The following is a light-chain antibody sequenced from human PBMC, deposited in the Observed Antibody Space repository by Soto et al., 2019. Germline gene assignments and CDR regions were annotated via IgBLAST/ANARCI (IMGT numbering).Light chain of an antibody. CDR3: QPYNSYSEA. CDR1: QTISSW. CDR2: KAS. J-gene: IGKJ1*01. Sequence: STLSGSVGDRVTITCRASQTISSWLAWYQQKPGKAPKLLIYKASTLKSGVPSRFSGSGSGTEFTLTISSLQPDDFATYYCQPYNSYSEAFGQWTKVDIK. V-gene: IGKV1-5*03.